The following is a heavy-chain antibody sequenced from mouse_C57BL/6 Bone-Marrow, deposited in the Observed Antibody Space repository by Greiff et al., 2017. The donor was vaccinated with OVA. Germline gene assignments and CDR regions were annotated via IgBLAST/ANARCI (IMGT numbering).Heavy chain of an antibody. Sequence: QVQLKQSGPELVKPGASVKISCKASGYAFSSSWMNWVKQRPGKGLEWIGRIYPGDGDTNYNGKFKGKATLTADKSSSTAYMQLSSLTSEDSAVYSCASDYYEGYFDYWGQGTTLTVSS. J-gene: IGHJ2*01. CDR2: IYPGDGDT. D-gene: IGHD2-4*01. V-gene: IGHV1-82*01. CDR3: ASDYYEGYFDY. CDR1: GYAFSSSW.